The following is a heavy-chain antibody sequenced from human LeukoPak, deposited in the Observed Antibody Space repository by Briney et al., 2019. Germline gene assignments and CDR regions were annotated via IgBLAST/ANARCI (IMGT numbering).Heavy chain of an antibody. Sequence: GGSLRLSCAASGFTFSSYAMSWVRQAPGKGLEWVSAISGSGGSTYYADSVKGRFTISRDNPKNTLYLQMNSLRAEDTAVYYCAKDLAARPYFDYWGQGTLVTVSS. CDR1: GFTFSSYA. CDR2: ISGSGGST. V-gene: IGHV3-23*01. CDR3: AKDLAARPYFDY. J-gene: IGHJ4*02. D-gene: IGHD6-6*01.